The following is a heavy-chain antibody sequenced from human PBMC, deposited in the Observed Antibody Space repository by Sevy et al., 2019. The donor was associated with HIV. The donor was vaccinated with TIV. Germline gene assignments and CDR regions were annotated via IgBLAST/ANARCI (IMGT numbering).Heavy chain of an antibody. V-gene: IGHV1-24*01. CDR2: FDPEDGET. CDR3: ATKGIGYCSSTSCYRN. CDR1: GYTLTELS. Sequence: ASVKVSCKVSGYTLTELSMHCVRQAPGKGLEWMGGFDPEDGETIYAQKFQGRVTMTEDTSTDTAYMELSSLRSEDTAVYYCATKGIGYCSSTSCYRNWGQGTLVTVSS. J-gene: IGHJ4*02. D-gene: IGHD2-2*02.